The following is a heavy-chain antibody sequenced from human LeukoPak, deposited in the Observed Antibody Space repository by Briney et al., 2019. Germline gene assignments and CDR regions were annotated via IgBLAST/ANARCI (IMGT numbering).Heavy chain of an antibody. CDR3: AGTLLLRQGGGEQYKYGMDV. D-gene: IGHD3-16*01. CDR1: GGTISSCNM. Sequence: SGTLSLTCAVSGGTISSCNMYTWVRQSPGKGLEWIGEIHHNGTRNYKPSVKSRVTISTDNFKNHFSLIVTSLTAADTAVYYCAGTLLLRQGGGEQYKYGMDVWGQGTTVIVSS. CDR2: IHHNGTR. V-gene: IGHV4/OR15-8*02. J-gene: IGHJ6*02.